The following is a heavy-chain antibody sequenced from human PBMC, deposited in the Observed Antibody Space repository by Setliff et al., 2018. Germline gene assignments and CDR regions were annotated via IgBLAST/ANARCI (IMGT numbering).Heavy chain of an antibody. CDR3: ARGRSTYFIDV. Sequence: ASVKVSCKASGYTFAGYYIHWVRQAPGQGLEWMGWINPNSGGTKYSKNFQDRVAITRDTSASTAYMELSSLTSEDTAVYYCARGRSTYFIDVWGKGTTVTVSS. CDR1: GYTFAGYY. J-gene: IGHJ6*03. V-gene: IGHV1-2*02. CDR2: INPNSGGT.